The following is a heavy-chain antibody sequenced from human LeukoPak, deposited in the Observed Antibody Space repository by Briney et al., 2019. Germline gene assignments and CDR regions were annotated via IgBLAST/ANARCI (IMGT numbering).Heavy chain of an antibody. V-gene: IGHV3-48*03. CDR1: GFTFSTYE. CDR2: ISSSGDTI. D-gene: IGHD6-19*01. J-gene: IGHJ4*02. CDR3: TTSPVPGIDY. Sequence: GGSLRLSCAASGFTFSTYEMNWVRQAPGKGLEWVSYISSSGDTIYYADSVKGRVTISRDNSKNSLYLQMNSLRPEDTAMYYCTTSPVPGIDYWGQGIQVTVSS.